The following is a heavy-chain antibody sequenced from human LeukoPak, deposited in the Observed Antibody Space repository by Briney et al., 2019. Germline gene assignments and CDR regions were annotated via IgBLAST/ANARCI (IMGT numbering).Heavy chain of an antibody. CDR3: ARGRKWNYNYYYMDV. V-gene: IGHV3-53*01. CDR2: IYSGGST. J-gene: IGHJ6*03. CDR1: GFTVSSNY. D-gene: IGHD2-8*01. Sequence: GGSLRLSCAASGFTVSSNYMSWVRQAPGKGLEWVSVIYSGGSTYYADSVKGRFTISRDNSKNTLYLQMNSLRAEDTAVYYCARGRKWNYNYYYMDVWGKGTTVTVSS.